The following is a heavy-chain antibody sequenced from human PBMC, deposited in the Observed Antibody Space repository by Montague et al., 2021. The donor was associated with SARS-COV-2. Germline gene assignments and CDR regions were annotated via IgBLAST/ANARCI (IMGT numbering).Heavy chain of an antibody. CDR1: GDSITNTRYF. D-gene: IGHD1-1*01. CDR2: ICHNGKT. CDR3: AVQLNYFFDY. Sequence: SETLSLTCNVAGDSITNTRYFWGWIRQPPGKALEWIGSICHNGKTYYNPSLERRALLSIDTSKNQFSLRLSSVIASDTAVYYWAVQLNYFFDYWGQGFLVSVSS. V-gene: IGHV4-39*01. J-gene: IGHJ4*02.